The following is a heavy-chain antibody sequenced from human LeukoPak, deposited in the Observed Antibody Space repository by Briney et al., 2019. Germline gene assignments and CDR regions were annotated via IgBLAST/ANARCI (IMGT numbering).Heavy chain of an antibody. CDR1: GYTFTSYD. CDR2: MNPNSGNT. Sequence: ASVTVSCKASGYTFTSYDINWVRQATGQGLEWMGWMNPNSGNTGYAQKFQGRVTMTRNTSISTAYMELSSLRSEDTAVYYCAYPGYYYYGMDVWGQGTTVTVSS. CDR3: AYPGYYYYGMDV. D-gene: IGHD3-10*01. V-gene: IGHV1-8*01. J-gene: IGHJ6*02.